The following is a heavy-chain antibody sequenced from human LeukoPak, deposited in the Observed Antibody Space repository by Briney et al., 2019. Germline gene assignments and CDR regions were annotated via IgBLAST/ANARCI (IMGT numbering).Heavy chain of an antibody. CDR2: IYYSGST. V-gene: IGHV4-39*01. J-gene: IGHJ4*02. CDR3: ARPYSSGWYKGPFDY. Sequence: PSETLSLTCTVSGGSISSSSYYCGWIRQPPGKGLEWIGSIYYSGSTYYNPSLKSRVTISVDTSKNQFSLKLSSVTAADTAVYYCARPYSSGWYKGPFDYWGQGTLVTVSS. CDR1: GGSISSSSYY. D-gene: IGHD6-19*01.